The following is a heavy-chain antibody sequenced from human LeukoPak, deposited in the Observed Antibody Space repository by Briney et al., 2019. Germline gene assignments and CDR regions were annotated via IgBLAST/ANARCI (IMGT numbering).Heavy chain of an antibody. V-gene: IGHV3-23*01. CDR2: ISGSGGST. Sequence: PGGSLRLSCAASGLTFSSYAMSWVRQAPGKGLEWVSAISGSGGSTYYADSVKGRFTISRDNSKNTLYLQMNSLRAEDTAVYYCAKAITMIVVVNYHYWGQGTLVTVSS. J-gene: IGHJ4*02. CDR3: AKAITMIVVVNYHY. CDR1: GLTFSSYA. D-gene: IGHD3-22*01.